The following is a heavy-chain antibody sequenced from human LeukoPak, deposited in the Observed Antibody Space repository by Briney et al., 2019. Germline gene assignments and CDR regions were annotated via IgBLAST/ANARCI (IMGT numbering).Heavy chain of an antibody. D-gene: IGHD6-19*01. CDR3: AKDSRAGDFDY. CDR2: FSGSGGNT. J-gene: IGHJ4*02. Sequence: GGSLRLSCAASGFTFSSYAMSWVRQAPGKGLEWVSTFSGSGGNTHYADSVKGRFTIYRDNSKNTLYLQMNSLRAEDTAVYYCAKDSRAGDFDYWGQGTLVTVSS. CDR1: GFTFSSYA. V-gene: IGHV3-23*01.